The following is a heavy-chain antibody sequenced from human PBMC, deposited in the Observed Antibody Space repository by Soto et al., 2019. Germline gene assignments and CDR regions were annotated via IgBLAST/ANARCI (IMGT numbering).Heavy chain of an antibody. V-gene: IGHV3-74*01. CDR1: GFTFSSYW. J-gene: IGHJ6*03. CDR2: INSDGSST. Sequence: GGSLRLSCAASGFTFSSYWMHWVRQAPGKGLVWVSRINSDGSSTSYADSVKGRFTISGDNAKNTLYLQMNSLRAEDTAVYYCARRGSSTSKYPYYYYHMDVWGKGTTVTVSS. CDR3: ARRGSSTSKYPYYYYHMDV. D-gene: IGHD2-2*01.